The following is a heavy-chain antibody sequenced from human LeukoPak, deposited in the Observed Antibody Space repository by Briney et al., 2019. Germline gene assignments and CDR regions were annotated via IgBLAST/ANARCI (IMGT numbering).Heavy chain of an antibody. CDR3: ARELFLGSGPLDY. D-gene: IGHD3-10*01. CDR2: ISYDGSNK. V-gene: IGHV3-30-3*01. J-gene: IGHJ4*02. CDR1: GFTFSSYA. Sequence: GRSLRLSCAASGFTFSSYAMHWVRQAPGKGLEWVAVISYDGSNKYYADSVKGRFTISRDNSKNTLYLQMNSLRAEDTAVYYCARELFLGSGPLDYWGQGTLVTVSS.